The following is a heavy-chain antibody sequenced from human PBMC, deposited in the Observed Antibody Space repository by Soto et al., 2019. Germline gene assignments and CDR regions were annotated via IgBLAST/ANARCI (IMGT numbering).Heavy chain of an antibody. CDR1: GGSISSDF. D-gene: IGHD3-10*01. Sequence: SETLSLTCSVSGGSISSDFWSWIRQPPGKGLEWIGTTYYNGNAYYNPSLRSRVSMSVDTSKNQFSLKLISVTAADTAVYYCARHFVAVVIKGWGYWGQGKLVTVSS. V-gene: IGHV4-59*04. CDR3: ARHFVAVVIKGWGY. CDR2: TYYNGNA. J-gene: IGHJ4*02.